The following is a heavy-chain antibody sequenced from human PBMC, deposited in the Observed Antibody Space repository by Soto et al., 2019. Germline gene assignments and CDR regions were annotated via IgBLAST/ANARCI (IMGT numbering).Heavy chain of an antibody. D-gene: IGHD7-27*01. CDR2: IILIFGTA. J-gene: IGHJ6*02. CDR3: ASPLGMYYYYGMDV. Sequence: SVKVSCKASGGTFSSYAISWVRQAPGQGLEWMGGIILIFGTANYAQKFQGRVTITADESTSTAYMELSSLRSEDTAVYYCASPLGMYYYYGMDVWGQGTTVTVSS. CDR1: GGTFSSYA. V-gene: IGHV1-69*13.